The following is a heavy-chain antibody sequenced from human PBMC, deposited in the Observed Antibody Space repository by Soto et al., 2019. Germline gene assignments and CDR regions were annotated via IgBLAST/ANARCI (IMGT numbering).Heavy chain of an antibody. CDR1: GFTFSSYW. J-gene: IGHJ4*02. Sequence: GGSLRLSCAASGFTFSSYWMSWVRQAPGKGLEWVANIKQDGSEKYYVDSVKGRFTISRDNAKNSLYLQMNSLRAEDTAVYYCARGWTGPDIVVVYYFDYWGQGTLVTVSS. CDR3: ARGWTGPDIVVVYYFDY. CDR2: IKQDGSEK. D-gene: IGHD2-2*01. V-gene: IGHV3-7*01.